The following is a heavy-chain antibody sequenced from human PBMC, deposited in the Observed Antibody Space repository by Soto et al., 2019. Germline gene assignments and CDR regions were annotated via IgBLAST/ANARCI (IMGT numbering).Heavy chain of an antibody. V-gene: IGHV4-30-4*01. J-gene: IGHJ4*02. CDR3: ARGPSGDKVDY. Sequence: PSETLSLTCTVSGGSISSAAYCWSWIRQSPDKGLEWIGHIYDGGTTYSSPSLKGRVTISADTSETQFSLKLNSVSAADTAVYYCARGPSGDKVDYWGQGIQVTAS. D-gene: IGHD7-27*01. CDR2: IYDGGTT. CDR1: GGSISSAAYC.